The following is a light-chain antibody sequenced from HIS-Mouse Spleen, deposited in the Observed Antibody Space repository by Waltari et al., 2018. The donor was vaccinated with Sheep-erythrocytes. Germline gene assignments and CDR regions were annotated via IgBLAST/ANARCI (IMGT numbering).Light chain of an antibody. J-gene: IGLJ1*01. CDR1: ALPKQY. CDR3: CSYAGSYNHV. CDR2: DVS. V-gene: IGLV2-11*01. Sequence: LTQPPSVSVSPGQTARITCSGDALPKQYAYWYQQHPGKAPKLMIYDVSKRPSGVPDRFSGSKSGNTASLTISGIQAEDEADYYCCSYAGSYNHVFATGTKVTVL.